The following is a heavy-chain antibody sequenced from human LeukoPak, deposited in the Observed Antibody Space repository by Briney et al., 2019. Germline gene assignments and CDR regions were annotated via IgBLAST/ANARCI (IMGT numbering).Heavy chain of an antibody. Sequence: SVKVSCKASGGTFSSYAISWVRQAPGQGLEWMGGIIPIFGTANYAQKFQGRVTMTTDSSTSTAYMELRSLRSDDTAVYYCARDIVVVPATGSFDYWGQGTLVTVSS. D-gene: IGHD2-2*01. V-gene: IGHV1-69*05. J-gene: IGHJ4*02. CDR2: IIPIFGTA. CDR1: GGTFSSYA. CDR3: ARDIVVVPATGSFDY.